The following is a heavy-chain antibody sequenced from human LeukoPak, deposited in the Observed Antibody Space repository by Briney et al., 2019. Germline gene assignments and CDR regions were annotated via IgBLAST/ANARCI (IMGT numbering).Heavy chain of an antibody. J-gene: IGHJ4*02. V-gene: IGHV3-9*01. CDR1: GFTFDDYA. CDR2: ISWNSGSI. CDR3: AKDMAAGSSGSIDY. Sequence: GRSLRLSCAASGFTFDDYAMHWVRQAPGKGLEWVSGISWNSGSIAYADSVKGRFSISRDNAKNSLYLEMNSLRAEDTALYYCAKDMAAGSSGSIDYWGQGTLVTVSS. D-gene: IGHD3-22*01.